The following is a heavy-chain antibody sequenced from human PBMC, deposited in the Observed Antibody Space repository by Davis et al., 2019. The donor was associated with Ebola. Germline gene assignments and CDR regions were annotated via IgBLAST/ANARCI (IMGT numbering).Heavy chain of an antibody. CDR3: ARDYRITMIVVVPSYGMDV. CDR1: GYTFTSYY. D-gene: IGHD3-22*01. J-gene: IGHJ6*02. Sequence: ASVKVSCKASGYTFTSYYMHWVRQAPGQGLEWMGIINPSGGSTSYAQKFQGRVTMTRDTSTSTVYMELSSLRSEDTAVYYCARDYRITMIVVVPSYGMDVWGQGTTVTVSS. V-gene: IGHV1-46*01. CDR2: INPSGGST.